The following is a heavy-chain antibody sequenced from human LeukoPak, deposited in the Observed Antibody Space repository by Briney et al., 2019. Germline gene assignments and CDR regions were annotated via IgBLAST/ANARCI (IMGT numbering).Heavy chain of an antibody. CDR1: GGSVSSSSYY. Sequence: PSETLSPTCTVSGGSVSSSSYYWGWIRQPPGKGLEWIGSIYYSGSTYYNPSLKSRVTISVDTSKNQFSLKLSSVTAADTAVYYCARESDRYCFSTSCPNWFDPWGQGTLVTVSS. J-gene: IGHJ5*02. D-gene: IGHD2-2*01. CDR3: ARESDRYCFSTSCPNWFDP. V-gene: IGHV4-39*07. CDR2: IYYSGST.